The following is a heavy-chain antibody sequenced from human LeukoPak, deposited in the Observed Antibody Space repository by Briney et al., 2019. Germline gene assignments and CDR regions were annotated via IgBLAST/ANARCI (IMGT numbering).Heavy chain of an antibody. CDR2: ISSSNTI. CDR3: ARWGVGDY. V-gene: IGHV3-69-1*02. CDR1: GFTFDDYA. J-gene: IGHJ4*02. Sequence: GGSLRLSCTASGFTFDDYAVSWFRQAPGKGLEWVSYISSSNTIYYADSVKGRFTISRDNAKNSLYLQMNSLRAEDTAVYYCARWGVGDYWGQGTLVTVSS. D-gene: IGHD1-26*01.